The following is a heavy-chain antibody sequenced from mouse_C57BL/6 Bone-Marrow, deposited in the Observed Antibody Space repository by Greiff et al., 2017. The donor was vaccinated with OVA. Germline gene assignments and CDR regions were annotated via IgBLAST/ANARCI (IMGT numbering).Heavy chain of an antibody. D-gene: IGHD3-2*01. J-gene: IGHJ1*03. CDR2: IYPGDGDT. Sequence: QVQLQQSGPELVKPGASVKISCKASGYAFSSSWMNWGKQRPGKGLEWIGRIYPGDGDTNYNGKFKGKATLTADKSSSTAYMQLSSLTSEDSAVYFCARGETALLSFDVWGTGTTVTVSS. CDR3: ARGETALLSFDV. CDR1: GYAFSSSW. V-gene: IGHV1-82*01.